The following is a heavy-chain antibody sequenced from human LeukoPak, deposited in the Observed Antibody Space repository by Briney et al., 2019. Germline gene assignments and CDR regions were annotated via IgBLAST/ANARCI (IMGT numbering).Heavy chain of an antibody. V-gene: IGHV3-64*02. CDR3: VRWSGTYPLYYLDY. CDR2: ISTNGDST. Sequence: PGGSLRLSCAASGFTFSTYAMHWVRQAPGKGLEYVSAISTNGDSTYYADSVKGRFTISRDNSKNTLFLQMGSLRPEDTAMYYCVRWSGTYPLYYLDYWGQGTLVTVSS. J-gene: IGHJ4*02. CDR1: GFTFSTYA. D-gene: IGHD1-26*01.